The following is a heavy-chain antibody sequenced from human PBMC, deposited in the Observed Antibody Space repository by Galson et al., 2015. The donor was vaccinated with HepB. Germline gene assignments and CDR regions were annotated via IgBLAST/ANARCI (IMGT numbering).Heavy chain of an antibody. J-gene: IGHJ5*02. CDR2: INAGNGNT. D-gene: IGHD3-22*01. V-gene: IGHV1-3*01. CDR1: GYTFTSYA. Sequence: SVKVSCKASGYTFTSYAMHWVRQAPGQRLEWMGWINAGNGNTKYSQKFQGRVTITRDTSASTAYMELSSLRSEDTAVYYCARGCYYDSSGYYSGDWFDPWGQGTLVTVSS. CDR3: ARGCYYDSSGYYSGDWFDP.